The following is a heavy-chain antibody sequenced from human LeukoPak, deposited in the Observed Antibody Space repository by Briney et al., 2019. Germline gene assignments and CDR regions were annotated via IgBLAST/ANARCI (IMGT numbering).Heavy chain of an antibody. D-gene: IGHD3-3*01. CDR3: ARDFWSGYYTED. V-gene: IGHV3-48*04. CDR1: GFIFSTYA. Sequence: GGSLRLSCEFSGFIFSTYAMNWVGQAPGKGLEWISYISGSSSGSTSIIHYADSVKGRFTISRDNAKNSLHLQMDSLSAEDTAVYYCARDFWSGYYTEDWGQGALVIVSS. CDR2: ISGSSSGSTSII. J-gene: IGHJ4*02.